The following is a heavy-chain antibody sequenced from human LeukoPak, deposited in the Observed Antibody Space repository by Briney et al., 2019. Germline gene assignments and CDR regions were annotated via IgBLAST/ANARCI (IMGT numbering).Heavy chain of an antibody. CDR3: ATDFYDST. J-gene: IGHJ5*02. CDR2: IRSNSDGGTI. Sequence: PGGSLRLSCVASRFTFTDYSMNWVRQAPGKGLEWVGRIRSNSDGGTIDYAAPVKGRFTLSRDDSKTTLYLQMNSLQTEDTAVYYCATDFYDSTWGQGTLVTVSS. D-gene: IGHD3-22*01. CDR1: RFTFTDYS. V-gene: IGHV3-15*07.